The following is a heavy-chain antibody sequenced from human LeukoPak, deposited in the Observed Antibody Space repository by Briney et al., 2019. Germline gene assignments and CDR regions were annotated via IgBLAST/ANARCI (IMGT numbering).Heavy chain of an antibody. V-gene: IGHV4-39*07. D-gene: IGHD6-25*01. CDR3: AREGGFYRPLDY. CDR1: GGSISSSRYY. CDR2: VHLDGRT. J-gene: IGHJ4*02. Sequence: KPSETLSLTCTVPGGSISSSRYYWGWIRQPPGRGLEWIGEVHLDGRTNFHPSLKSRLTMSVDLSENHVSLKLTSVTAADTAVYYCAREGGFYRPLDYSGQGTLVTVSS.